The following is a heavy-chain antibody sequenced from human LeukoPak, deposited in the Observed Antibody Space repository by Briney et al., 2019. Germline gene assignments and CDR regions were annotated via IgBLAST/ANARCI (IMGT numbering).Heavy chain of an antibody. CDR2: ISGSGGST. D-gene: IGHD3-3*01. J-gene: IGHJ4*02. Sequence: GGSLRLSCAASGFTFSSYAMSWVRQAPGKGLEWVSAISGSGGSTYYADSVKGRFTISRDNSTNTLYLQMNSLRAEDTAVYYCANAGDFWSGYYPHDYWGQGTLVTVSS. CDR1: GFTFSSYA. V-gene: IGHV3-23*01. CDR3: ANAGDFWSGYYPHDY.